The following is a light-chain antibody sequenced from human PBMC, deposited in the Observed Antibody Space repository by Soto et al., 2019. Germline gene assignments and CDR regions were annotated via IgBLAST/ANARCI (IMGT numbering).Light chain of an antibody. CDR2: KVS. V-gene: IGKV2-30*01. CDR3: MQDPHWPPWT. J-gene: IGKJ1*01. CDR1: QSLVYSDGNTY. Sequence: DVVMTQSPLSLPVTLGQPASISCRSSQSLVYSDGNTYLNWFQQRPGQSPRRLIYKVSNRDSGVPDRLSGSGSGTDFTLKISGVEAEDVGIYYYMQDPHWPPWTFGQGTKVEIK.